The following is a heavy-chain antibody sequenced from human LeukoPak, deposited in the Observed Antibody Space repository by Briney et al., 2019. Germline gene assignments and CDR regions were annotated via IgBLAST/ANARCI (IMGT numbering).Heavy chain of an antibody. J-gene: IGHJ4*02. V-gene: IGHV3-9*01. CDR2: ISWNSGSI. Sequence: GGSLRLSCEASGYTFDDYAMHWVRQAPGKGLEWVSAISWNSGSIGYADSVKGRFTISRDNGKNSLYLQMNSLRTEDTGLHYCAKGHTYGLGESYLDFWGQGTLVSVSS. CDR3: AKGHTYGLGESYLDF. CDR1: GYTFDDYA. D-gene: IGHD5-18*01.